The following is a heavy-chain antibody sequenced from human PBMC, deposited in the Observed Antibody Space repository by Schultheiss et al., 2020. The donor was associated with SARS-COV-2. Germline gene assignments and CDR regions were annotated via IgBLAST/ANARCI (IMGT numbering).Heavy chain of an antibody. J-gene: IGHJ4*02. CDR2: IYYSGST. CDR1: GGSISSGGYY. Sequence: SETLSLTCTVSGGSISSGGYYCSWIRQHPGKGLEWIGYIYYSGSTYYNPSLKSRVTISVDTSKNQFSLKLSSVTAADTAVYYCARGRFFWSGSSPFDYWGQGTLVTVSS. V-gene: IGHV4-31*03. CDR3: ARGRFFWSGSSPFDY. D-gene: IGHD3-3*01.